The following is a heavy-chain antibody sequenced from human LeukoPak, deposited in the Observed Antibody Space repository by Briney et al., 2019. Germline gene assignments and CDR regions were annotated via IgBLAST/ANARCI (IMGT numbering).Heavy chain of an antibody. D-gene: IGHD3-3*01. V-gene: IGHV1-2*02. Sequence: ASVKASCKALGYTFTGYYMHWVRQAPGQGLEWLGWINPNSGGTNCAQKLQGRVTMTTDTPTSTAYMELRSLRSDDTAVYDCASSIYDFWSGYYMSYLNYWGQGTLVTVSS. CDR1: GYTFTGYY. J-gene: IGHJ4*02. CDR3: ASSIYDFWSGYYMSYLNY. CDR2: INPNSGGT.